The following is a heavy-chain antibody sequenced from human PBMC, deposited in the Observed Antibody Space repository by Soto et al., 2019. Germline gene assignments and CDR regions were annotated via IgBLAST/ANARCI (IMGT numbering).Heavy chain of an antibody. CDR1: GYTFTSYA. D-gene: IGHD6-13*01. V-gene: IGHV1-3*01. J-gene: IGHJ6*03. Sequence: GASVKVSCKASGYTFTSYAMHWVRQAPGQRLEWMGWINAGNGNTKYSQKFQGRVTITRDTSASTAYMELSSLRSEDTAVYYCAREYSSSWDYYYMDVWGKGTTVTVSS. CDR3: AREYSSSWDYYYMDV. CDR2: INAGNGNT.